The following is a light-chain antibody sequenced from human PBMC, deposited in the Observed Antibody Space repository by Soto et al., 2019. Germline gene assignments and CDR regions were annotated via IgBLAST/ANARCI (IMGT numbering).Light chain of an antibody. CDR2: GAS. V-gene: IGKV3-15*01. Sequence: EIVMTQSPATVSASAGERVTLSCRASQTFSSNLAWYQQKPGQAPRLLIYGASTMASGIPARFSGSGSGTEFTLTISSLQSEDFAAYYCQQYSGWPLTFGPGTKVDIK. CDR3: QQYSGWPLT. CDR1: QTFSSN. J-gene: IGKJ3*01.